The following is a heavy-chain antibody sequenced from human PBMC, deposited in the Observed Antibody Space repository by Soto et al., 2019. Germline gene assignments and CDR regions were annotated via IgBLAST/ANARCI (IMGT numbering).Heavy chain of an antibody. CDR3: AREVSKYFGMDV. V-gene: IGHV1-46*01. CDR1: GYTFTDYY. Sequence: VASVKVSCNSSGYTFTDYYMHCLRQAPGQGLEWMGLINPSVVSTTPTQNFQSRDTMTRSSSTSRVYLVLSSRIFEDTPHDYFAREVSKYFGMDVWGQGTTVNVSS. D-gene: IGHD2-8*01. J-gene: IGHJ6*02. CDR2: INPSVVST.